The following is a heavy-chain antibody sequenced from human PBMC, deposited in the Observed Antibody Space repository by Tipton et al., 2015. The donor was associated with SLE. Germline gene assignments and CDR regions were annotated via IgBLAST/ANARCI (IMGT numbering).Heavy chain of an antibody. Sequence: RSLRLSCAASGFTFTTYAMHWVRQAPGKGLEWVAVISHYQSREYYADSVKGRFTISRDNSKSTLYLQMNSLRPEDTAVYFCAKDGGIGWTDFDYWGQGTLVTVSS. D-gene: IGHD3-16*01. CDR3: AKDGGIGWTDFDY. CDR1: GFTFTTYA. J-gene: IGHJ4*02. V-gene: IGHV3-30*04. CDR2: ISHYQSRE.